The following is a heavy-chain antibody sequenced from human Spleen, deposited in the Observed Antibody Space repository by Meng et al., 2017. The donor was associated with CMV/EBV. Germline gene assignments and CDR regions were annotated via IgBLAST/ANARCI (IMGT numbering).Heavy chain of an antibody. V-gene: IGHV4-34*01. CDR2: INHSGST. CDR1: GGPFSGYY. Sequence: SETLSLTCAVSGGPFSGYYWSWIRQPPGWGLEWIGEINHSGSTNYNPSLKSRVTISVDTSKNQFSLKLSSVTAADTAVYYCARVDELLTAHLFDYWGQGTLVTVSS. D-gene: IGHD2-15*01. CDR3: ARVDELLTAHLFDY. J-gene: IGHJ4*02.